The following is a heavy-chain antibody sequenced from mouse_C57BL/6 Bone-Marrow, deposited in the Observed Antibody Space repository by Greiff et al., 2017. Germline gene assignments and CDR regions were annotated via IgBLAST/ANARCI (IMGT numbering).Heavy chain of an antibody. J-gene: IGHJ2*01. V-gene: IGHV14-2*01. D-gene: IGHD1-1*01. Sequence: EVQLQQSGAELVKPGASVKLSCTASGFNIKDYYMHWVKQRTEQGLEWIGRIDPEDGETKYAPQFQGKATITADTSSNTAYLQLSSLTSEDTAVYYCARAYGSSWGQGTTLTVSS. CDR2: IDPEDGET. CDR3: ARAYGSS. CDR1: GFNIKDYY.